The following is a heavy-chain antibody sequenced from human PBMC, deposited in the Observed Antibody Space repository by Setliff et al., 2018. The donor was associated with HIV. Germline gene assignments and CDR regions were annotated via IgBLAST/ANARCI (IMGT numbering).Heavy chain of an antibody. Sequence: SETLSLTCTVSGAPISTSTYSWGWIRQSPGKGLEWIGSLSYGGSTHHNPSLKSRVTISEDTSKHQFSLKLTSVTAADTAVYYCARSPRLRGGHNWFDPWGQGTL. CDR1: GAPISTSTYS. CDR3: ARSPRLRGGHNWFDP. V-gene: IGHV4-39*07. CDR2: LSYGGST. D-gene: IGHD4-17*01. J-gene: IGHJ5*02.